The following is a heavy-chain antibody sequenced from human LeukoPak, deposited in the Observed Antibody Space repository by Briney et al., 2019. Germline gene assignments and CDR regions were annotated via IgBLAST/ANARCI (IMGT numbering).Heavy chain of an antibody. CDR2: IRQDGSDK. V-gene: IGHV3-7*01. CDR1: GFTFSSYW. J-gene: IGHJ5*02. Sequence: GGSLRLSCTASGFTFSSYWMSWVRQAPGKGLEWVANIRQDGSDKYYVDSVKGRFTISSDNAKNSVYLQMASLRAEDTAVYYCARMGGSNWNREVNWFDPWGQGTLVTVSS. CDR3: ARMGGSNWNREVNWFDP. D-gene: IGHD1-1*01.